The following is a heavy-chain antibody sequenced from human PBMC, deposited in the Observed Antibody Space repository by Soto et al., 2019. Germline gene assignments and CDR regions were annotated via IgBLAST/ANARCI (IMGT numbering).Heavy chain of an antibody. CDR1: GGSFSGYY. V-gene: IGHV4-34*01. J-gene: IGHJ6*02. CDR2: INHSGST. CDR3: TRHPGYCTGTSCYGYYTMDV. Sequence: PSETLSLTCAVYGGSFSGYYWSWIRQPPGKGLEWIGEINHSGSTNYNPSLRSRVTISVDKSKNQISLKVSSVTAADTAVYYCTRHPGYCTGTSCYGYYTMDVWGQGTTVTVSS. D-gene: IGHD2-2*01.